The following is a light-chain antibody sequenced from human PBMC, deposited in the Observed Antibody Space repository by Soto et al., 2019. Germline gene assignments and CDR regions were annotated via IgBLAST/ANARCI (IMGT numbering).Light chain of an antibody. V-gene: IGKV1-5*03. CDR3: QQYNRYSWT. J-gene: IGKJ1*01. CDR2: KAS. Sequence: DIQMTQSPSTLSPSVGDRVTITCRASQSISSWLAWFQQKPGRAPNFLIYKASSLESGVPSRFSGSGSGTEFTLTISSLQADDFATYYCQQYNRYSWTLGQGTKVDIK. CDR1: QSISSW.